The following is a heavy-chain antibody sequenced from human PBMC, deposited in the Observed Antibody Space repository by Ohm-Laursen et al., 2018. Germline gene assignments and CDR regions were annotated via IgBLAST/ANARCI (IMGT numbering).Heavy chain of an antibody. CDR1: GFTFSNYW. Sequence: GSLRLSCSASGFTFSNYWMSWVRQTPGKGLEWVANIKQDGGEKNFADSAKGRFTISRDNAKNSLYLQMNSLRAEDTAVYYCARDVAHGGYGFGMDIWGQGTTVTVSS. D-gene: IGHD5-12*01. V-gene: IGHV3-7*01. J-gene: IGHJ6*02. CDR3: ARDVAHGGYGFGMDI. CDR2: IKQDGGEK.